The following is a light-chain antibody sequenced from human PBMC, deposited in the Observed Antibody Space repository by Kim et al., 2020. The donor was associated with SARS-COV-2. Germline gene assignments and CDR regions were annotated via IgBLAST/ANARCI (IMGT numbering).Light chain of an antibody. J-gene: IGLJ3*02. CDR1: SSDVGGHNY. Sequence: QAITISCTGTSSDVGGHNYVSWYQQHPGKAPKLMIYDVSNRPSGVSNRFSGSKSGNTASLTISGLQAEDEADYYCSSYTSSSTPWVFGGGTKVTVL. V-gene: IGLV2-14*03. CDR2: DVS. CDR3: SSYTSSSTPWV.